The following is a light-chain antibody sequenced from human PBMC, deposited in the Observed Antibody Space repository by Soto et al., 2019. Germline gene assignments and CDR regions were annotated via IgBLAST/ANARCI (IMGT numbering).Light chain of an antibody. Sequence: EIVLTQSPGTLSLSPGERATLSCRASQSVSTNYLAWYQQKPGQSPRLLIYGATSRATGIPDRFSGSGSGTDFILTISSLEPEDFAVYYCQQRSNWPPSITFGQGTRLEI. V-gene: IGKV3D-20*02. CDR3: QQRSNWPPSIT. CDR2: GAT. J-gene: IGKJ5*01. CDR1: QSVSTNY.